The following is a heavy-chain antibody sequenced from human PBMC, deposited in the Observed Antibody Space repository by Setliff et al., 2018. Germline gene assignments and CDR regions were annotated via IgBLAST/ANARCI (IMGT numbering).Heavy chain of an antibody. D-gene: IGHD2-8*02. J-gene: IGHJ4*02. Sequence: SETLSLTCAVYGGSFSGYYWSWIRQPPGKGLEWIGEINHSGSTNYNPSLKSRATISVDTSKNQFSLKLSSVTAADTAVYYCAVYNTGSSKDHYWGQGTPVTVSS. CDR3: AVYNTGSSKDHY. CDR1: GGSFSGYY. CDR2: INHSGST. V-gene: IGHV4-34*01.